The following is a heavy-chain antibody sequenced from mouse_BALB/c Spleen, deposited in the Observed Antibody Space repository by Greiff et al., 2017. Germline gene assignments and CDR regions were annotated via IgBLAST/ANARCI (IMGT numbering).Heavy chain of an antibody. Sequence: EVQRVESGGGSVQPGGSRKLSCAASGFTFSSFGMHWVRQAPEKGLEWVAYISSGSSTIYYADTVKGRFTISRDNPKNTLFLQMTSLRSEDTAMYYCARSYYYGSSLDYWGQGTTLTVSS. CDR1: GFTFSSFG. CDR3: ARSYYYGSSLDY. V-gene: IGHV5-17*02. J-gene: IGHJ2*01. D-gene: IGHD1-1*01. CDR2: ISSGSSTI.